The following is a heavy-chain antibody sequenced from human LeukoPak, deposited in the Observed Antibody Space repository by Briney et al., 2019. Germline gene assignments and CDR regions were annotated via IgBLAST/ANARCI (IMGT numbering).Heavy chain of an antibody. D-gene: IGHD3-9*01. CDR2: IRYDGSNK. CDR1: GFTFSSYG. Sequence: RSGGSLRLSCAASGFTFSSYGMHWVRQAPGKGLEWVAFIRYDGSNKYYADSVKGRFTISRDNSKNTLYLQMNSLRAEDRAVYYCAKTAILTRENPYYFDYWGQGTLVTVSS. V-gene: IGHV3-30*02. J-gene: IGHJ4*02. CDR3: AKTAILTRENPYYFDY.